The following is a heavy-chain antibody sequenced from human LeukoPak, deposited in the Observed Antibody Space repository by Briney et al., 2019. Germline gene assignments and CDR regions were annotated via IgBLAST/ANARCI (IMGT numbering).Heavy chain of an antibody. CDR1: GFSFSDFY. Sequence: GGSLRLSCAASGFSFSDFYMSWIRQAPGKGLECVANIKQGGSEKYYVDSVKGRFTISRDNAKNSLYLQMNSLRAEDTAVYYCARHTRLEYWGQGTLVTVSS. D-gene: IGHD1-1*01. V-gene: IGHV3-7*01. CDR2: IKQGGSEK. CDR3: ARHTRLEY. J-gene: IGHJ4*02.